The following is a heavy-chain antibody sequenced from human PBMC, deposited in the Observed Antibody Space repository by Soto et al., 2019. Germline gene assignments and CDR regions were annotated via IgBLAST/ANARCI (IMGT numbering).Heavy chain of an antibody. CDR1: GYSFTSYW. Sequence: GESLKISCKGSGYSFTSYWIGWVRQMPGKGLEWMGIIYPGDSDTRYSPSFQGQVTISADKSISTAYLQWSSLKASDTAMYYRARSYDSSGYTNDYWGQGTLLTVSS. D-gene: IGHD3-22*01. J-gene: IGHJ4*02. CDR2: IYPGDSDT. V-gene: IGHV5-51*01. CDR3: ARSYDSSGYTNDY.